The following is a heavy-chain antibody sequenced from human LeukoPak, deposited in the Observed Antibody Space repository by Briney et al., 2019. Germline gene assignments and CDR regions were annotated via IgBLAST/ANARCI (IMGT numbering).Heavy chain of an antibody. CDR3: AKGVGSSSWYKFDC. J-gene: IGHJ4*02. CDR1: GFTFSSYD. CDR2: IGTAGDT. Sequence: GGSLRLSCAASGFTFSSYDMHWVRQATGKGLEWVSAIGTAGDTYYPGSVKGRFTISRENAKNSLYLQMNSLRAEDTAVYYCAKGVGSSSWYKFDCWGQGTLVTVSS. D-gene: IGHD6-13*01. V-gene: IGHV3-13*01.